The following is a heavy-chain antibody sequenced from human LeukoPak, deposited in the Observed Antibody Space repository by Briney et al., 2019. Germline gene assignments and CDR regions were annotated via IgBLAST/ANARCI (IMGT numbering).Heavy chain of an antibody. CDR3: ARRMTSVTTFDY. CDR1: GFTFSDYY. Sequence: GGSLRLSCAASGFTFSDYYMSWMRQAPGKGLEWVSYISSSSTYTNYADSVKGRSTISRDNARNSLYLQMSSLRADDTAVYYCARRMTSVTTFDYWGQGTLVTVSS. CDR2: ISSSSTYT. J-gene: IGHJ4*02. D-gene: IGHD4-17*01. V-gene: IGHV3-11*03.